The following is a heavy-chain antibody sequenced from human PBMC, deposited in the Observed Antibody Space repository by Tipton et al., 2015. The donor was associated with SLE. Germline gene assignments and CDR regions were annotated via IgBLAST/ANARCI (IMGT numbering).Heavy chain of an antibody. CDR1: GGSISSHY. CDR2: INHSGST. CDR3: ASSPDY. J-gene: IGHJ4*02. V-gene: IGHV4-34*01. Sequence: TLSLTCTVSGGSISSHYWSWIRQPPGKGVEWIGEINHSGSTNYNPSLKSRVTISVDTSKNRFSLKLSSVTAADTAVYYCASSPDYWGQGTLVTVSS.